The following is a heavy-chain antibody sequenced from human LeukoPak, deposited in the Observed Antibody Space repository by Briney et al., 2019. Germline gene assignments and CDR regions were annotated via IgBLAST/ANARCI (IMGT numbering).Heavy chain of an antibody. D-gene: IGHD2-2*01. V-gene: IGHV4-34*01. J-gene: IGHJ4*02. CDR2: INHSGST. CDR3: ASQIRDCSSTSCYSPY. Sequence: SETLSLTCAVYGGSFSGYYWSWIRQPPGKGLEWIGEINHSGSTNYNPSLKSRVTISVDTSKNQFSLKLSSVTAADTAVYYCASQIRDCSSTSCYSPYWGQGTLVTVPS. CDR1: GGSFSGYY.